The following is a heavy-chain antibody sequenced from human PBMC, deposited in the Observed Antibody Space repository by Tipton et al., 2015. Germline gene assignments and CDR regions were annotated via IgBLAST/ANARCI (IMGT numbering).Heavy chain of an antibody. CDR3: ARGRPSKYCSGGSCFQPPWRGPFHI. Sequence: TLSLTCSVSGASISTDAYYWSWVRQHPGKGLEWMAYFSDTGSTYYNPSLKSRVTVSVDTSKNQFSLRVSSVTAADTAVYYCARGRPSKYCSGGSCFQPPWRGPFHIWGQGTMVTVSS. CDR2: FSDTGST. CDR1: GASISTDAYY. V-gene: IGHV4-31*03. D-gene: IGHD2-15*01. J-gene: IGHJ3*02.